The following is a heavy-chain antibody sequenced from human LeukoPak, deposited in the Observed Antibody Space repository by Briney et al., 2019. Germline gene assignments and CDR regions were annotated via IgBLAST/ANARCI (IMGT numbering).Heavy chain of an antibody. CDR3: AKSITMIVVVMAA. D-gene: IGHD3-22*01. CDR1: GFIVSNND. Sequence: PGGSLRLSCAASGFIVSNNDMSWVRQAPGKGLEWVSAISGSGGRTYYADSVKGRFTISRDNSKNTLYLQMNSLRAEDTAVYYCAKSITMIVVVMAAWGQGTLVTVSS. J-gene: IGHJ5*02. CDR2: ISGSGGRT. V-gene: IGHV3-23*01.